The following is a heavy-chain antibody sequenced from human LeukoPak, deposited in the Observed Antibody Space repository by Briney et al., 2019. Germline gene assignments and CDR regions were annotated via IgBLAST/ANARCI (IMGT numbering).Heavy chain of an antibody. J-gene: IGHJ4*02. Sequence: GASVNVSCKASGYTFTGYYMHWVRQAPGQGLEWMGIINPTGGSTTYAQKFQGRVTMTRDTSTSTVYMELSSLRSDDTAVYYCARTAARRFDYWGQGTLVTVSS. CDR3: ARTAARRFDY. D-gene: IGHD6-6*01. V-gene: IGHV1-46*01. CDR2: INPTGGST. CDR1: GYTFTGYY.